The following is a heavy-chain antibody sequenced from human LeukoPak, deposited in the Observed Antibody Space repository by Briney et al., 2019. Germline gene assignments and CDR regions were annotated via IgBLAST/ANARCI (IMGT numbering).Heavy chain of an antibody. J-gene: IGHJ3*02. V-gene: IGHV4-61*02. CDR2: IYTSGST. CDR1: GGSISSGSYY. D-gene: IGHD2-2*01. Sequence: SETLSLTCTVSGGSISSGSYYWSWIRQPAGKGLEWIGRIYTSGSTNYNPSLESRVTISVDTSKNQFSLKLSSVTAADTAVYYCARSPSYCSSTSCPSGAFDIWGQGTMVTVSS. CDR3: ARSPSYCSSTSCPSGAFDI.